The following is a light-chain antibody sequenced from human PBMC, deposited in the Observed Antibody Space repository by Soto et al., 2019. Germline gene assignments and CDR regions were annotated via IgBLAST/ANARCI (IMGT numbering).Light chain of an antibody. CDR3: QQRSDWPT. Sequence: EIVLTQSPATLSLSPGDSATLSCRASQSVNTYLAWYQRKPGQATRLIIYGSSKRATDSPARFSGSGSGTDFTLTITSIEPEDFAVYYCQQRSDWPTFGHGKRLEIK. V-gene: IGKV3-11*01. CDR2: GSS. CDR1: QSVNTY. J-gene: IGKJ5*01.